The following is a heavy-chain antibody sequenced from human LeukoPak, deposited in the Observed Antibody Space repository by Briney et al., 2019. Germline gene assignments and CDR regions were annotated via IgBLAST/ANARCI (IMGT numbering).Heavy chain of an antibody. CDR1: GGSISSYY. CDR2: FYTSGST. D-gene: IGHD6-6*01. J-gene: IGHJ5*02. Sequence: PSETVSLTCTVSGGSISSYYWSWIRQPAGKGLEWIGRFYTSGSTNYNPSLKSRVTMPVDTSKNQCSLKLSSVTAADTAVYYCARDSKLGLQLAGHWFDPWGQGTLVTVS. V-gene: IGHV4-4*07. CDR3: ARDSKLGLQLAGHWFDP.